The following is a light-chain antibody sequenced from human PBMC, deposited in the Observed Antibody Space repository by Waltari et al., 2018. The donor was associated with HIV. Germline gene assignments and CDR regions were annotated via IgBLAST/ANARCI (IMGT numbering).Light chain of an antibody. Sequence: NFMLTQPHSVSASPGETVTISCTHSSGSVAANFVQWFHQRPGSSPPTVIYEANERPSGVPDRFSGSLDSSSSSASFTAFLTISGLKTEDEAVYHCQSYDSDSLVFGGGTRLTVL. CDR2: EAN. CDR1: SGSVAANF. CDR3: QSYDSDSLV. J-gene: IGLJ3*02. V-gene: IGLV6-57*01.